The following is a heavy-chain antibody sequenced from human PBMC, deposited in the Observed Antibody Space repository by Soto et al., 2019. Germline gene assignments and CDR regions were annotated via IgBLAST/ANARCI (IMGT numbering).Heavy chain of an antibody. CDR2: ISYDGSNK. Sequence: GGSLRLSCAASGFTFSSYGMHWVRQAPGKGLEWVAVISYDGSNKYYADSVKGRFTISRDNSKNTLYLQMNSLRAEDTAVYYCVLSVRTPVVVNYYFAYWGQGTLVTVSS. J-gene: IGHJ4*02. CDR1: GFTFSSYG. CDR3: VLSVRTPVVVNYYFAY. D-gene: IGHD3-22*01. V-gene: IGHV3-30*03.